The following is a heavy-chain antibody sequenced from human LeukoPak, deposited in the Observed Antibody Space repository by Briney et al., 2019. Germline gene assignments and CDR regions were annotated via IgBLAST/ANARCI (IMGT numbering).Heavy chain of an antibody. J-gene: IGHJ6*03. CDR2: ISSSSSYI. V-gene: IGHV3-21*01. Sequence: GGSLRLSCAASGFTFSSYSMNWVRQAPGKGLEWVSSISSSSSYIYYADSVKGRFTISRDNAKNSLYLQMNSLRAEDTAVYYCARDLPGLRITRYMDVWGKGTTVTVSS. CDR1: GFTFSSYS. D-gene: IGHD1-14*01. CDR3: ARDLPGLRITRYMDV.